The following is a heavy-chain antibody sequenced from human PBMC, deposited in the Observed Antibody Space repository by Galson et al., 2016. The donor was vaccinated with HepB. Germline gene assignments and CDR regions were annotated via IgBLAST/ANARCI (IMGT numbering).Heavy chain of an antibody. CDR1: GFTFSTYS. Sequence: LRLSCAASGFTFSTYSMNWVRQAPGKGLEWVSYIGSGSTTIYYADSVKGRFTIYRDNAKNSLYLRMNSLRDDDTAVYYCARDGGQQVVRWGRLRKVYYYSMDVWGQGTTGTGSS. D-gene: IGHD6-13*01. V-gene: IGHV3-48*02. J-gene: IGHJ6*02. CDR2: IGSGSTTI. CDR3: ARDGGQQVVRWGRLRKVYYYSMDV.